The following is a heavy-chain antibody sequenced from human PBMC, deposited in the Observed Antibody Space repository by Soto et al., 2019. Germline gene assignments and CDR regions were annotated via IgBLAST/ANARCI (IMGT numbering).Heavy chain of an antibody. V-gene: IGHV5-51*01. CDR1: GYSFTSYW. J-gene: IGHJ6*02. CDR2: IHPEDSDT. Sequence: GESLKISCKGSGYSFTSYWIGWVRQMPGKGLEWMGIIHPEDSDTKYSPSLQGQVTIPADKSISIAYLQWSSLKASDTAMYYCARIVATSYYYYGMDVWGQGTTVTVSS. CDR3: ARIVATSYYYYGMDV. D-gene: IGHD5-12*01.